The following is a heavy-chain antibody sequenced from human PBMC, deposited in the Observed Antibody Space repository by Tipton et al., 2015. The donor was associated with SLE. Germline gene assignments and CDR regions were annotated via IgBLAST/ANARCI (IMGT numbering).Heavy chain of an antibody. J-gene: IGHJ2*01. CDR3: AREGGSGWSYVYWYFDL. V-gene: IGHV3-30*04. Sequence: SLRLSCAASGFTFFTYAMHWVRQAPGKGLEWVAVISYDGSNKYYADSVKGRFTISRDNSKNTLYVQMNSLRAEDTAVYYCAREGGSGWSYVYWYFDLWGRGTLVTVSS. D-gene: IGHD6-19*01. CDR1: GFTFFTYA. CDR2: ISYDGSNK.